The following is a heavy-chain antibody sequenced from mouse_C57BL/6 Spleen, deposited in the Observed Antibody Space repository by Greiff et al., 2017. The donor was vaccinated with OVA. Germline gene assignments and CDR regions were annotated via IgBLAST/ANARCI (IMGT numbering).Heavy chain of an antibody. CDR3: ARDRYYGSSHYYAMDY. CDR1: GYTFTSYW. V-gene: IGHV1-64*01. D-gene: IGHD1-1*01. CDR2: IHPNSGST. Sequence: QVQLQQPGAELVKPGASVKLSCKASGYTFTSYWMHWVKQRPGQGLEWIGMIHPNSGSTNYNEKFKSKATLTVDKSSSTAYMQLSSLTSEDSAVYYCARDRYYGSSHYYAMDYWGQGTSVTVSS. J-gene: IGHJ4*01.